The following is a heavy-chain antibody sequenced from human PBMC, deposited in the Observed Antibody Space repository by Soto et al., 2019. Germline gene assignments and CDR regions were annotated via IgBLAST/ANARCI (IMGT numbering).Heavy chain of an antibody. D-gene: IGHD6-19*01. CDR1: GYTFTGYA. CDR3: ARAVAVPADFEY. Sequence: QVQLVQSGAEEKKPGASVKVSCKASGYTFTGYAMHWVRQAPGQRLEWMGWINAGNGNTKYSQKFQGRVTITRDTSASTAYMDLSSLRTEDTAVYYCARAVAVPADFEYWGQGTLVTVSS. V-gene: IGHV1-3*05. CDR2: INAGNGNT. J-gene: IGHJ4*02.